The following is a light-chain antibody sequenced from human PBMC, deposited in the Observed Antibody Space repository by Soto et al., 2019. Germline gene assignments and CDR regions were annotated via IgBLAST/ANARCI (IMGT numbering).Light chain of an antibody. CDR3: QQYGSSPWT. V-gene: IGKV3-20*01. Sequence: EVVLTQSPGTLSLSPGERVTLSCWASQGVSSSYLACYQQKLGQAPGLLICGASTRATGIPDRYSGSGSGTDFTLTISRLEPEDFAVYYCQQYGSSPWTFGQGTKVAIK. J-gene: IGKJ1*01. CDR1: QGVSSSY. CDR2: GAS.